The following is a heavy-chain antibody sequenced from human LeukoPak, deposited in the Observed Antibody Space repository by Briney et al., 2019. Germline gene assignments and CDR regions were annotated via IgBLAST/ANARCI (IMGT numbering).Heavy chain of an antibody. J-gene: IGHJ1*01. CDR3: AGRGHRYSRD. Sequence: SETLSLICTVSGDSVSSGYWTWLRQSPGKGLEWIGYISASGITDYNPSLKSRLTISVDTSNNQFSLNLNSVTAADTAVYYCAGRGHRYSRDWGQGILVTVSS. D-gene: IGHD2-15*01. CDR2: ISASGIT. V-gene: IGHV4-4*09. CDR1: GDSVSSGY.